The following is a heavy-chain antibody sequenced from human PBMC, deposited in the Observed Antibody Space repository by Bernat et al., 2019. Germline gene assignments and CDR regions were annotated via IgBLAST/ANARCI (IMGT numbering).Heavy chain of an antibody. CDR1: VFTFSSYA. V-gene: IGHV3-23*01. Sequence: EVQLLESGGGLVQPGGSLRLSCAASVFTFSSYAMSWVRQAPGKGLEWVSAISGSGGSTYYADSVKGRFTISRDNSKNTLYLQMNSLRAEDTAVYYCAKDPKSVVVPPSFDYWGQGTLVTVSS. CDR2: ISGSGGST. CDR3: AKDPKSVVVPPSFDY. J-gene: IGHJ4*02. D-gene: IGHD2-2*01.